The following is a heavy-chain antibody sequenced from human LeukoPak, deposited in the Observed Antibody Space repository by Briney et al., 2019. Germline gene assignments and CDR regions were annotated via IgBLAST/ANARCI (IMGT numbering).Heavy chain of an antibody. J-gene: IGHJ4*02. CDR3: ARGAAVAGSFDY. CDR1: GFTFSSYE. V-gene: IGHV3-48*03. Sequence: GGSLRLSCAASGFTFSSYEMNWVRQAPEKGLEWVSYISSSGSTIYYADSVKGRFTISRDNAKNSLYLQMNSLRAEDTAVYYCARGAAVAGSFDYWGQGTLVTVSS. D-gene: IGHD6-19*01. CDR2: ISSSGSTI.